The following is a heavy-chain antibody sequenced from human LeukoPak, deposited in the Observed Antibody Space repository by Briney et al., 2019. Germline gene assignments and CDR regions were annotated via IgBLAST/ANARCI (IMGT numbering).Heavy chain of an antibody. CDR3: AKRGVVIRVILVGFHKEAYYFDS. CDR2: ISGSGGGT. CDR1: GISLSNYG. Sequence: PGGSLRLYCAVSGISLSNYGMSWVRQAPGKGLEWFAGISGSGGGTNYADSVKGRFTISRDNPKNTLYLQMNRLRAEDTAVYFCAKRGVVIRVILVGFHKEAYYFDSWGQGALVTVSS. J-gene: IGHJ4*02. V-gene: IGHV3-23*01. D-gene: IGHD3-22*01.